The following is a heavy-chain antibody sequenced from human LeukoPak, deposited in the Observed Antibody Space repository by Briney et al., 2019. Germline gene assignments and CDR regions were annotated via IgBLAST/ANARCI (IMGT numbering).Heavy chain of an antibody. J-gene: IGHJ4*02. CDR3: ARDYKYAFDN. V-gene: IGHV3-48*01. Sequence: GGSLRLSCEASGFTFSDYSMKWVRQAPGKGMEWISYIGIDSGNTNYADSVKGRFTISGDKAKNSLYLQMNSLRVEDTAVYYCARDYKYAFDNWGQGTLVTVSS. CDR1: GFTFSDYS. CDR2: IGIDSGNT. D-gene: IGHD5-24*01.